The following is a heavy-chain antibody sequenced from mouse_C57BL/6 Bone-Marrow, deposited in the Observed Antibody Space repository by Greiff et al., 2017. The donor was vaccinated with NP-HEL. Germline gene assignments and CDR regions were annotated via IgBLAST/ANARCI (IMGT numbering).Heavy chain of an antibody. Sequence: VQLQQPGAELVMPGASVKLSCKASGYTFTSYWMHWVKQRPGQGLEWIGEIDPSDSYTNYNQKFKGKSTLTVDKSSSTAYMQLSSLTSEDSAVYYCARSGKGFAYGGQGTLVTVSA. D-gene: IGHD3-2*02. CDR3: ARSGKGFAY. J-gene: IGHJ3*01. CDR1: GYTFTSYW. V-gene: IGHV1-69*01. CDR2: IDPSDSYT.